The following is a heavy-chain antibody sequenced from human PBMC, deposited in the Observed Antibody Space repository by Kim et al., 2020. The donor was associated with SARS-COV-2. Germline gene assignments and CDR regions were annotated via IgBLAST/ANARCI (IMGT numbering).Heavy chain of an antibody. Sequence: SETLSLTCAVYGGSFSGYYWSWIRQPPGKGLEWIGEINHSGSTNYNPSLKSRVTISVDTSKNQFSLKLSSVTAEDTAVYYCARVSITMIVVVIIPYYYYG. CDR3: ARVSITMIVVVIIPYYYYG. V-gene: IGHV4-34*01. D-gene: IGHD3-22*01. CDR1: GGSFSGYY. CDR2: INHSGST. J-gene: IGHJ6*01.